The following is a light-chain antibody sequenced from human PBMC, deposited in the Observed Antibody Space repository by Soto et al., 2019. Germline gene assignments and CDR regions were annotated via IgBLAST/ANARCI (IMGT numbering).Light chain of an antibody. J-gene: IGKJ1*01. Sequence: DRKVSKSPCSLSPSVEDSVTITCRASQTISSYLTWYQQKPGKAPKLLXYAAYSLQSGVPSRFSGSGSGADFTLTMSRLEPEDFAVFYCQHYASSRRVFGEGTKVDIK. CDR2: AAY. V-gene: IGKV1-39*01. CDR3: QHYASSRRV. CDR1: QTISSY.